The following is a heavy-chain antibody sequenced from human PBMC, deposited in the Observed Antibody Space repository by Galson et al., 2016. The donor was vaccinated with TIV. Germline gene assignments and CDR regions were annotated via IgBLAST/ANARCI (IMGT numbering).Heavy chain of an antibody. CDR3: ARGKERVINYYYYMDV. D-gene: IGHD3-3*01. V-gene: IGHV1-69*04. CDR2: IIPIIGII. Sequence: SVKVSCKASGGTFIRYAITWVRQAPGQGLEWMGRIIPIIGIINYAQNFQGRVTITADESTSTAYMELTSLRSEDTAVYYCARGKERVINYYYYMDVWGKGTTITVSS. J-gene: IGHJ6*03. CDR1: GGTFIRYA.